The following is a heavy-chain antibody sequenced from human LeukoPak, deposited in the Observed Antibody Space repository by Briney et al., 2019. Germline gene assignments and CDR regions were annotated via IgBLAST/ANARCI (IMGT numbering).Heavy chain of an antibody. CDR2: FDPEDSET. CDR1: GYTLTELS. D-gene: IGHD3-22*01. Sequence: ASVKVSCKVSGYTLTELSMHWVRQAPGKGLEWMGGFDPEDSETIYAQRFQGRVTMTEDTSTDTAYMELSSLRSEDTAVYYCATVAYDSSGWGAFDIWGQGTMVTVSS. V-gene: IGHV1-24*01. J-gene: IGHJ3*02. CDR3: ATVAYDSSGWGAFDI.